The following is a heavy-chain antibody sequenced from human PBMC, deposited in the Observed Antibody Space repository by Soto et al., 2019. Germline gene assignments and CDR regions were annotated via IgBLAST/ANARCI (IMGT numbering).Heavy chain of an antibody. CDR2: ISYDGSNK. V-gene: IGHV3-30-3*01. CDR3: ARAPPRGIAAPGTWGSGMDV. Sequence: GGSLRLSCTASGFSFSSYSLHWVRQTPGKGLEWVAVISYDGSNKYYADSVKGRFTASRDSPKNTLFLQMNSLTPEDTAVYYCARAPPRGIAAPGTWGSGMDVWGQGATVTVSS. CDR1: GFSFSSYS. D-gene: IGHD6-13*01. J-gene: IGHJ6*02.